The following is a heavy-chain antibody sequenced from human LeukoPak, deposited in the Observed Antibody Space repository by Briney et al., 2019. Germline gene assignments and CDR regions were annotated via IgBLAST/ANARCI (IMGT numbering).Heavy chain of an antibody. CDR1: GFTFDDYA. D-gene: IGHD3-9*01. CDR2: ISWNSGSI. V-gene: IGHV3-9*01. Sequence: GRSLRLSCAASGFTFDDYAMHWVRQAPGKGLEWVSGISWNSGSIGYADSVKGRFTISRDNAKNSLYLQMNSLRAEDTALYYCAKDQYDVLTGPIDYWGQGTLVTVSS. CDR3: AKDQYDVLTGPIDY. J-gene: IGHJ4*02.